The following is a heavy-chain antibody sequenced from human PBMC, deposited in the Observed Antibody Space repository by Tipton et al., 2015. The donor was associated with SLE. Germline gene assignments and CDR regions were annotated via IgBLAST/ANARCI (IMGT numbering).Heavy chain of an antibody. CDR2: MYYSGNT. D-gene: IGHD2/OR15-2a*01. CDR3: ARHLDYLAAFDI. V-gene: IGHV4-39*01. Sequence: TLSLTCTVSGVSISSRTYYWGWIRQPPGKGLERIGSMYYSGNTYYNPSLKTRVTISVDTSKNQFSLKLSSVTAADTAVYYYARHLDYLAAFDIWGQGTMVTVSS. J-gene: IGHJ3*02. CDR1: GVSISSRTYY.